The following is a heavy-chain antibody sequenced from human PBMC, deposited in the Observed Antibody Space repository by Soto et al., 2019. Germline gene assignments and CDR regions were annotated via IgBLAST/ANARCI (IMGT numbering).Heavy chain of an antibody. CDR1: GFTFSSDA. CDR3: AKWGIGLAGVGD. CDR2: ITSSGDST. D-gene: IGHD6-19*01. V-gene: IGHV3-23*01. Sequence: EVQLLESGGGLLQPGGSLRLSCAVSGFTFSSDAMTWVRQAPGEGLEWVSSITSSGDSTYYADSVKGRFTISRDKSKNTVNLQMNSLRAEDTALYDWAKWGIGLAGVGDWGQGTLVTVSS. J-gene: IGHJ4*02.